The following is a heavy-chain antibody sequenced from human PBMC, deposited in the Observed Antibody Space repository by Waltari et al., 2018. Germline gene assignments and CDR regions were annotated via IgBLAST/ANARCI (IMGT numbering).Heavy chain of an antibody. V-gene: IGHV3-72*01. Sequence: EVQLVESGGGLVQPGGSLRLSCAASGFTFSDHYMDWVRQAPGKGLEWVGRTRNKANSYTTEYAASVKGRFTISRDDSKNSLYLQMNSLKTEDTAVYYCARARHGDTGDYYYYYMDVWGKGTTVTVSS. CDR2: TRNKANSYTT. CDR1: GFTFSDHY. J-gene: IGHJ6*03. CDR3: ARARHGDTGDYYYYYMDV. D-gene: IGHD4-17*01.